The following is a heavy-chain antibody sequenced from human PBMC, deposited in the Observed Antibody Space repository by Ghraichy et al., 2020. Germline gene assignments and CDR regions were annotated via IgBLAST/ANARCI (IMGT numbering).Heavy chain of an antibody. V-gene: IGHV4-34*01. CDR3: ARGRPRRSCSGGSCYWHYYYYYGMDV. D-gene: IGHD2-15*01. J-gene: IGHJ6*02. CDR2: INHSGST. Sequence: SETLSLTCAVYGGSFSGYYWSWIRQPPGKGLEWIGEINHSGSTNYNPSLKSRVTISVDTSKNQFSLKLSSVTAADTAVYYCARGRPRRSCSGGSCYWHYYYYYGMDVWGQGTTVTVSS. CDR1: GGSFSGYY.